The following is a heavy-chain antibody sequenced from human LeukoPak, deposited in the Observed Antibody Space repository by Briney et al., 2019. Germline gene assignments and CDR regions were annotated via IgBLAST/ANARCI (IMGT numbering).Heavy chain of an antibody. V-gene: IGHV3-23*01. D-gene: IGHD3-22*01. CDR1: GFTFSSYT. J-gene: IGHJ4*02. CDR3: AKDYYDSSGYYLDY. CDR2: ISGSGISP. Sequence: GGSLRLSCAASGFTFSSYTMSWVRQAPGMGLEWVSAISGSGISPYYADSVKGRFTISRDNSKNTLFLQMNSLRAEDTAIYYCAKDYYDSSGYYLDYWGQGTLVTVSS.